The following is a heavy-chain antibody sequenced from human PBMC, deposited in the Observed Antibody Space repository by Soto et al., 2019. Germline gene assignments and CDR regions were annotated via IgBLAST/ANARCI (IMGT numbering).Heavy chain of an antibody. CDR3: ASERGIAAADDYYYYGMDV. V-gene: IGHV1-18*01. Sequence: ASVEVSCKASGYTFTSYGISWVRQAPGQGLEWMGWISAYNGNTNYAQKFQGKVTMTTDKSTSTAYMELSSLRSEDTAVYYCASERGIAAADDYYYYGMDVWGQGTTVTVSS. CDR1: GYTFTSYG. CDR2: ISAYNGNT. D-gene: IGHD6-13*01. J-gene: IGHJ6*02.